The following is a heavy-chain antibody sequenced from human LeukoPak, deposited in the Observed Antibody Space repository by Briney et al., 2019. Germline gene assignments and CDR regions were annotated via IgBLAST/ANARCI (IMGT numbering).Heavy chain of an antibody. CDR2: IYYSGST. CDR3: ASQGRKNYDSSGYYYAS. CDR1: GGSISSSSYY. Sequence: SETLSLTXTVSGGSISSSSYYWGWIRQPPGQGLEWIGSIYYSGSTYYNPSLKSRVTISVDTSKNQFSLKLSSVTAADTAVYYCASQGRKNYDSSGYYYASWGQGTLVTVSS. D-gene: IGHD3-22*01. V-gene: IGHV4-39*01. J-gene: IGHJ4*02.